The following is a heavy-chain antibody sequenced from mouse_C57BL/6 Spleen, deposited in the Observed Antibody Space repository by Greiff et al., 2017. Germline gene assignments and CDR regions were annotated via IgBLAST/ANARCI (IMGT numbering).Heavy chain of an antibody. J-gene: IGHJ1*03. CDR1: GFTFTDYY. V-gene: IGHV7-3*01. CDR3: ARGSNYWYFDV. CDR2: IRNKANGYTT. Sequence: EVKLMESGGGLVQPGGSLSLSCAASGFTFTDYYMSWVRQPPGKALEWLGFIRNKANGYTTEYSASVKGRFTISRDNSQSILYLQMNALRADDSATYYCARGSNYWYFDVWGTGTTVTVSS. D-gene: IGHD1-1*01.